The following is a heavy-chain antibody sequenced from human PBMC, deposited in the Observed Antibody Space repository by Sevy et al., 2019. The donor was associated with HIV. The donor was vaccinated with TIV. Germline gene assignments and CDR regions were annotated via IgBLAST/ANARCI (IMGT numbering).Heavy chain of an antibody. J-gene: IGHJ6*02. CDR1: GFTFSSYS. V-gene: IGHV3-21*01. D-gene: IGHD1-1*01. CDR2: ISSSSSYI. Sequence: GGSLRLSCAASGFTFSSYSMNWVRQAPGKGLEWVSSISSSSSYIYYADSVKGRFTISRDNAKNSLYLQMNSLRAEDTAVYYCARVRGRPHRLGYYHYGMDVWGQGTTVTVSS. CDR3: ARVRGRPHRLGYYHYGMDV.